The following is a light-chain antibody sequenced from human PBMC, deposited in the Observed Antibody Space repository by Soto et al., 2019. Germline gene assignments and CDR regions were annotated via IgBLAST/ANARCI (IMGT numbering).Light chain of an antibody. J-gene: IGLJ3*02. CDR1: SSNIGSNT. Sequence: QSVLTQPPSASGTPGQRVTISCSGSSSNIGSNTVNWYQQLPGTAPKLLIYSNNQRPSGVPDRFSGSKPGPSASLAISGLQSEDEADYNCAAWDDSLNGPVFGGGPRLTVL. V-gene: IGLV1-44*01. CDR2: SNN. CDR3: AAWDDSLNGPV.